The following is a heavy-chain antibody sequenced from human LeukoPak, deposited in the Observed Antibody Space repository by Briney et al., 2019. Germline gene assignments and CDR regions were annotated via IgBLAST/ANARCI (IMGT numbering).Heavy chain of an antibody. D-gene: IGHD1-1*01. CDR2: IVPIFGTA. J-gene: IGHJ4*02. CDR3: ARERGRNEDYFDY. CDR1: GGTFSSHT. Sequence: SVKVSCKASGGTFSSHTIAWVRQLPGQGLEWMGGIVPIFGTATYAQKFQGRATITADESTSTVYMEVSSLRSEDSAAYYCARERGRNEDYFDYWGQGTLVTVSS. V-gene: IGHV1-69*13.